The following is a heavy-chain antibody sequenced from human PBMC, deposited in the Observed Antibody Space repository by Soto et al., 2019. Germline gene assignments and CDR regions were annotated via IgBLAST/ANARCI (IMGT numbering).Heavy chain of an antibody. Sequence: GASVKVSCKASGGTFSSYTISWVRQAPGQGLEWMGRIIPILGIANYAQKFQGRVTITADKSTSTAYMELSSLRSEDTAVYYCARDLGTVAGTEDWFDPWGQGTQVTVSS. CDR1: GGTFSSYT. CDR3: ARDLGTVAGTEDWFDP. CDR2: IIPILGIA. J-gene: IGHJ5*02. V-gene: IGHV1-69*04. D-gene: IGHD6-19*01.